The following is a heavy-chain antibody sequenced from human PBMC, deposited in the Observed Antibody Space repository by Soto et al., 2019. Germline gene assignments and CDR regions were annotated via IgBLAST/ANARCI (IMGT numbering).Heavy chain of an antibody. D-gene: IGHD3-22*01. CDR2: IDPGGRYT. J-gene: IGHJ4*02. CDR1: GYTFINYY. CDR3: ARISDSRSQEEEY. V-gene: IGHV1-46*01. Sequence: VQLVQSGAEVKKPGASVKVSCKASGYTFINYYMHWVRQAPGQGLEWMGIIDPGGRYTNYAQKFQGRVTMTRDTSTNTVYMEMSSLRSEDTAVYYCARISDSRSQEEEYWGQGTLVTVSS.